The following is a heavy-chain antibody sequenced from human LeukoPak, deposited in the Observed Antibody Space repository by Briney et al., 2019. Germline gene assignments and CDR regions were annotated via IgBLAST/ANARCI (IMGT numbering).Heavy chain of an antibody. D-gene: IGHD4-17*01. CDR3: AKVFTVTAVYYYYGMDV. J-gene: IGHJ6*02. Sequence: PGGSLRLSCAASGFTFSSYWMGWVRQAPGKGLEWVSLISWDGGSTYYADSVKGRFTISRDNSKNSLYLQMNSLRTEDTALYYCAKVFTVTAVYYYYGMDVWGQGTTVTVSS. CDR1: GFTFSSYW. CDR2: ISWDGGST. V-gene: IGHV3-43*01.